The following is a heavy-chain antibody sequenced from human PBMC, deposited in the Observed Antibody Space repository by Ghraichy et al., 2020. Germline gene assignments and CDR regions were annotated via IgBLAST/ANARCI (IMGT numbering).Heavy chain of an antibody. CDR1: GGSISSSDW. D-gene: IGHD1-1*01. CDR3: ARAPQPTDGEKARTNGIDS. CDR2: IFHSCST. Sequence: SETLSLTCAVSGGSISSSDWWTWVRQPPEKGLELIGKIFHSCSTNYNPSLKSRVTISVDKSKNKFYLKLNSVTAADTAVYYCARAPQPTDGEKARTNGIDSWGQKTLVSVSS. J-gene: IGHJ4*02. V-gene: IGHV4-4*02.